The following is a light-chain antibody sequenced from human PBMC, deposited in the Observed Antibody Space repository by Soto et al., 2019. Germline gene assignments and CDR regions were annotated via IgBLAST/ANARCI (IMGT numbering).Light chain of an antibody. Sequence: QPVLTQSPSASASLGASVKLTCTLSRGHNIYAIAWHQQQPEKGPRYLMKVNNDGSHFKGDGIPDRFSGSSSGAERYLTIFSLQSEDEADYYCQTWGTGIRVFGGGTKLTVL. V-gene: IGLV4-69*01. CDR3: QTWGTGIRV. J-gene: IGLJ3*02. CDR1: RGHNIYA. CDR2: VNNDGSH.